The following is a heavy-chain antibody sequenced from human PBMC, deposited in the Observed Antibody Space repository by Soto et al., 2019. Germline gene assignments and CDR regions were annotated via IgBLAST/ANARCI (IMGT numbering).Heavy chain of an antibody. Sequence: GESLKISCKGSGYSFTSYWIGWVRQMPGKGLEWMGIIYPGDSDTRYGPSFQGQVTISADKSISTAYLQWSSLKASDTAMYYCAGASYDILTGYYANAFDIWGQGTMVTVSS. CDR1: GYSFTSYW. V-gene: IGHV5-51*01. CDR3: AGASYDILTGYYANAFDI. D-gene: IGHD3-9*01. CDR2: IYPGDSDT. J-gene: IGHJ3*02.